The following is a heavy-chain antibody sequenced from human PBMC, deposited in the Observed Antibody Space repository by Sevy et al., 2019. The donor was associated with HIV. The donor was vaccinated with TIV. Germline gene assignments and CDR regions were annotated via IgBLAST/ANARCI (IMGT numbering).Heavy chain of an antibody. D-gene: IGHD2-21*02. CDR3: ARLRAGGGDCYYYDF. CDR1: GYSFTSYE. J-gene: IGHJ4*02. V-gene: IGHV1-46*01. CDR2: INPSGGST. Sequence: ASVKVSCKASGYSFTSYEIHWVRQAPGQGLEWMGIINPSGGSTSYAQKFQDRVTMIRDTSTTTVYMELSSLRSEDTAVYFCARLRAGGGDCYYYDFWGQGTLVTVSS.